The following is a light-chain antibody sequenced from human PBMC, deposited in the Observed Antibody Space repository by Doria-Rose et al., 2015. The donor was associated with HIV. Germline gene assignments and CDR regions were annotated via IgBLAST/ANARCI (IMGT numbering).Light chain of an antibody. Sequence: EIVMTQSPGTLSLSPGGRATLSCRASQSFSSTYLAWYQQKPGQAPSLLIYDGSTRATGIPDRFSASGSGTDFTLTINRLEPEDFALYYCHQYGTSWTFGQGTKMEI. V-gene: IGKV3-20*01. J-gene: IGKJ1*01. CDR1: QSFSSTY. CDR3: HQYGTSWT. CDR2: DGS.